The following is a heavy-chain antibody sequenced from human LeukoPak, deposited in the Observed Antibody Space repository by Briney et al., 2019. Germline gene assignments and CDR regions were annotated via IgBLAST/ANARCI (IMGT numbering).Heavy chain of an antibody. CDR1: GYTFTSYY. J-gene: IGHJ6*03. CDR2: INPSGGST. Sequence: ASVKVSCKASGYTFTSYYMHWVRQAPGQGLEWMGIINPSGGSTSYAQKFQGRVTMTRDTSTSTVYMELSSLRSEDTAVYYCARGRPTVTTYYSYYYIDVWGKGTTVTISS. V-gene: IGHV1-46*01. D-gene: IGHD4-17*01. CDR3: ARGRPTVTTYYSYYYIDV.